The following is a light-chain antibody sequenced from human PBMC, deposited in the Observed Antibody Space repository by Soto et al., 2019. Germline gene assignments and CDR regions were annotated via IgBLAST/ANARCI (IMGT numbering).Light chain of an antibody. CDR2: GAS. CDR3: QEYNTWPWT. CDR1: QSVNSN. V-gene: IGKV3-15*01. J-gene: IGKJ1*01. Sequence: ETVMTQSPATVSVSPGERATLSCRASQSVNSNLAWYQQKLGQAPRVLIYGASTRATGIPDRFSGSGSGTEFILTISSLQSEDFAVYYCQEYNTWPWTFGQGTKVDI.